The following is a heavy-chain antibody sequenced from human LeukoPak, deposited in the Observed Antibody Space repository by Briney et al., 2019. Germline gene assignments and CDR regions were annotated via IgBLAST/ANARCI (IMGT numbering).Heavy chain of an antibody. CDR2: IDPSDSYT. CDR1: GYSFTSYW. CDR3: ARRSGSDALDI. V-gene: IGHV5-10-1*04. D-gene: IGHD3-10*01. J-gene: IGHJ3*02. Sequence: GESLKISCKGSGYSFTSYWISWVRQMPGKGLEWMGRIDPSDSYTNHSPSFQGQVTISADKSISTAYLQWRSLKASDTAMYYCARRSGSDALDIWGQGTMVTVSS.